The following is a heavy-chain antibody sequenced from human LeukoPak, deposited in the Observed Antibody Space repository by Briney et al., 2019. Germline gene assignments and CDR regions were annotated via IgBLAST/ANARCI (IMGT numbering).Heavy chain of an antibody. J-gene: IGHJ4*02. CDR2: INTNTGNP. D-gene: IGHD2-2*01. Sequence: ASVKVSCKASGYTFTSYAMNWLRQAPGQGLEWMGWINTNTGNPTYAQGFTGRFVFSLDTSVSTAYLQISSLKAEDTAVYYCQVVPAADLDYWGQGTLVTVSS. CDR3: QVVPAADLDY. V-gene: IGHV7-4-1*02. CDR1: GYTFTSYA.